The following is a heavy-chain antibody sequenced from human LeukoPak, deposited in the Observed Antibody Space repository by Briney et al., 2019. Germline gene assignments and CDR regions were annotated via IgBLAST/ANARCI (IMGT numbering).Heavy chain of an antibody. CDR3: ARLDGDFPDYYYYYMDV. J-gene: IGHJ6*03. Sequence: GASVKVSCKPSRYTFTDYYIHWVRQAAGQGLEWMGWINPNSGGTSYARKFQGRVTMTRDTSISTAYMELSRLRSDDTAVYYCARLDGDFPDYYYYYMDVWGKGTTVTVSS. CDR2: INPNSGGT. CDR1: RYTFTDYY. V-gene: IGHV1-2*02. D-gene: IGHD4-17*01.